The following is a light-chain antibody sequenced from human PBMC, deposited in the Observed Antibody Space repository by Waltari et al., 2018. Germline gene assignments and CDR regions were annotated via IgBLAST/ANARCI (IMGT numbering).Light chain of an antibody. CDR1: NSNIGAPSD. J-gene: IGLJ1*01. V-gene: IGLV1-40*01. Sequence: QSVLTQPPSVSGAPGQRVTISCSGSNSNIGAPSDVHWYQQLPGSAPKLLIPSGNHRPSDVPDRFSASKSGRSATLAIAGLQAEDGAVYYCQSFDNALGAYVFGTGTTVIVL. CDR3: QSFDNALGAYV. CDR2: SGN.